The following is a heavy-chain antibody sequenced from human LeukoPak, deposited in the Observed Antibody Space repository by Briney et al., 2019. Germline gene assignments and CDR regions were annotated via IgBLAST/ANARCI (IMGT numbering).Heavy chain of an antibody. CDR2: INPNSGGT. D-gene: IGHD3-16*01. V-gene: IGHV1-2*02. CDR1: GYTFTGYY. CDR3: ARGAHYVWGSYRQMDFDY. Sequence: ASVKVSCKASGYTFTGYYMHWVRQAPGQGIEWMGWINPNSGGTNYAQKLQGRVTMTRDTSISTAYMELSRLRSDDTAVYYCARGAHYVWGSYRQMDFDYWGQGTLVTVSS. J-gene: IGHJ4*02.